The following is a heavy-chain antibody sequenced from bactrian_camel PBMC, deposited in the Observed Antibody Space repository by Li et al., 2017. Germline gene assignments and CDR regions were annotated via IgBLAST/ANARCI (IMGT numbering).Heavy chain of an antibody. J-gene: IGHJ6*01. CDR2: INSGGGST. V-gene: IGHV3S63*01. CDR1: GLTFGDYA. Sequence: HVQLVESGGGLVQAGGSLRLSCTASGLTFGDYAMGWFRQGPGKEREGVSAINSGGGSTYYADSVKGRFTISRDNAKNTVYLQLNSLKTEDMAMYYCAKDFVFGGGEVMLTTAGDGGFGYCGQGTQVTVS. D-gene: IGHD2*01. CDR3: AKDFVFGGGEVMLTTAGDGGFGY.